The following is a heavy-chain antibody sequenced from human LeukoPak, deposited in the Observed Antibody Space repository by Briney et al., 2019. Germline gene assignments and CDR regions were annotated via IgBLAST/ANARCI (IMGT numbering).Heavy chain of an antibody. D-gene: IGHD2-21*01. CDR2: ISSSSSYI. J-gene: IGHJ6*02. CDR3: ARGLPGERGYYYGMDV. V-gene: IGHV3-21*01. CDR1: GFTFSSYS. Sequence: PGGSLRLSCAASGFTFSSYSMNWVRQAPGKGLEWVSSISSSSSYIYYADSVKGRFTISRDNAKNSLYLQMNSLRAEDTAVYYCARGLPGERGYYYGMDVWGQGTMVTVSS.